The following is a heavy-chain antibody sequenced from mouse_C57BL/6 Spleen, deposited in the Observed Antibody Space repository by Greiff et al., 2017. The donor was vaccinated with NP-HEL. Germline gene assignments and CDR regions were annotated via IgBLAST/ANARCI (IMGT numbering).Heavy chain of an antibody. CDR3: AIVVAIDY. J-gene: IGHJ2*01. Sequence: QVQLQQPGAELVRPGTSVKLSCKASGYTFTSYWMHWVKQRPGQGLEWIGVIDPSDSYTNYNQKFKGKATLTVDTSSSTAYMQLSSLTSEDSAVYYCAIVVAIDYWGQGTTLTVSS. CDR2: IDPSDSYT. D-gene: IGHD1-1*01. V-gene: IGHV1-59*01. CDR1: GYTFTSYW.